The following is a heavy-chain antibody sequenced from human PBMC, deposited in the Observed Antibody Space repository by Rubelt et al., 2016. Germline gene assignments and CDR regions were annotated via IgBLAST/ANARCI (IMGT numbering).Heavy chain of an antibody. J-gene: IGHJ5*02. CDR2: ITPSGST. D-gene: IGHD2-15*01. V-gene: IGHV4-34*01. CDR1: GFTFSSYA. Sequence: GLIQPGGSLRLSCAASGFTFSSYAIGWVRQAPGKGLEWIGEITPSGSTNYNPSLKSRVTISLDTSKTQFSLRLSSVIAADTAVYYWAREPGYCSGGSCYGGWFDPWGQGTLVTVSS. CDR3: AREPGYCSGGSCYGGWFDP.